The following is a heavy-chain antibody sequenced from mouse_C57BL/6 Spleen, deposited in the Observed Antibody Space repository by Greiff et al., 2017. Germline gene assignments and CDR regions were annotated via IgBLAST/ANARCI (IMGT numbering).Heavy chain of an antibody. Sequence: VQRVESGAELVRPGASVTLSCKASGYTFTDYEMHWVKQTPVHGLEWIGAIDPETGGTAYNQKFKGKAILTADKSSSTAYMERRSLTSEDSAVYYCTREQGDYWGQGTTLTVSS. V-gene: IGHV1-15*01. CDR1: GYTFTDYE. CDR3: TREQGDY. J-gene: IGHJ2*01. CDR2: IDPETGGT.